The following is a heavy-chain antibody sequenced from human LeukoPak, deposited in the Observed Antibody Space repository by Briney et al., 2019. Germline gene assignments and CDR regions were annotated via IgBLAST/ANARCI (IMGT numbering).Heavy chain of an antibody. CDR1: GGSFSGYY. J-gene: IGHJ5*02. D-gene: IGHD2-8*01. CDR3: ARRLYSRGWFDP. Sequence: PSETLSLTCAVYGGSFSGYYWSWIRQPPGKGLEWIGEINHSGSTNYNPSLKSRVTISVDTSKNQFSLKLSSVTAADTAVYYCARRLYSRGWFDPWGQGTLVTVSS. V-gene: IGHV4-34*01. CDR2: INHSGST.